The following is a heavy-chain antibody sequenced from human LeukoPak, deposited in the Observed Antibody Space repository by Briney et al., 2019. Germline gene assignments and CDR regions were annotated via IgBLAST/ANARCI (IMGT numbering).Heavy chain of an antibody. J-gene: IGHJ3*02. D-gene: IGHD2-21*02. Sequence: SVKVSCTASGGTFSSYAISWVRQAPGQGLEWMGGIIPIFGTANYAQKFQGRVTITADESTSTAYMELSSLRSEDTAVYYCARDKAYCGGDCYGDDAFDTWGQGTMVTVSS. CDR3: ARDKAYCGGDCYGDDAFDT. CDR2: IIPIFGTA. CDR1: GGTFSSYA. V-gene: IGHV1-69*01.